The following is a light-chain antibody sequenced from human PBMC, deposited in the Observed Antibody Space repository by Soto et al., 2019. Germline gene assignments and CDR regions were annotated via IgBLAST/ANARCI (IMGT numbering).Light chain of an antibody. CDR2: DTS. CDR3: QQYKDWPTT. CDR1: QSVSRY. V-gene: IGKV3D-11*02. Sequence: EIVLTQSPATLSLSPGERATLSCRASQSVSRYLAWYQQRPGQAPRLLIYDTSNRVTGIPARFSGSGAGTDFTLTITSLQSEDFGVYFCQQYKDWPTTFGQGTKVDIK. J-gene: IGKJ1*01.